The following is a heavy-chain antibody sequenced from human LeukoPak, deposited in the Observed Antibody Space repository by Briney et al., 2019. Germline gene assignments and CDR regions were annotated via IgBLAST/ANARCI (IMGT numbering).Heavy chain of an antibody. D-gene: IGHD3-22*01. CDR2: IWYDGGNK. Sequence: GGSLRLSCVASGFNFSNYVMHWVRQAPGRGLEWVALIWYDGGNKHYGDSVKGRFTISRDNSENTVFLQMNRLRAEDTAVYYCAREVTLIVVDPPGWFDPWGQGTLVTVSS. V-gene: IGHV3-33*01. J-gene: IGHJ5*02. CDR3: AREVTLIVVDPPGWFDP. CDR1: GFNFSNYV.